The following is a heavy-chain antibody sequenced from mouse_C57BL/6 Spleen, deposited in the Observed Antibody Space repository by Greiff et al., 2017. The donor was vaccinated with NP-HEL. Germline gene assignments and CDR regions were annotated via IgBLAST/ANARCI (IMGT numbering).Heavy chain of an antibody. D-gene: IGHD1-1*01. CDR3: ARSGSSDWYFDV. CDR1: GFTFTDYY. Sequence: EVKLVESGGGLVQPGGSLSLSCAASGFTFTDYYMSWVRQPPGKALEWLGFIRTKANGYTTEYSASVKGRFTISRDNPQSILYLQMNALRAEDSATYYCARSGSSDWYFDVWGTGTTVTVSS. CDR2: IRTKANGYTT. V-gene: IGHV7-3*01. J-gene: IGHJ1*03.